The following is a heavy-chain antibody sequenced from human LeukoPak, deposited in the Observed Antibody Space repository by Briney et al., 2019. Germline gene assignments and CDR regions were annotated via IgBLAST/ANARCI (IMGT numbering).Heavy chain of an antibody. CDR1: GFTFSSYW. V-gene: IGHV3-21*01. CDR2: ISSSSSYI. J-gene: IGHJ3*02. D-gene: IGHD3-16*02. CDR3: ARADTRTYDYVWGSYRFDAFDI. Sequence: GGSLRLSCAASGFTFSSYWMSWVRQAPGKGLEWVSSISSSSSYIYYADSVKGRFTISRDNAKNSLYLQMNSLRAEDTAVYYCARADTRTYDYVWGSYRFDAFDIWGQGTMVTVSS.